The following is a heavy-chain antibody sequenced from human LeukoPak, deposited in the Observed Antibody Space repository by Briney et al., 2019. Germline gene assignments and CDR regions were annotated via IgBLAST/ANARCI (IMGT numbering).Heavy chain of an antibody. D-gene: IGHD6-13*01. Sequence: GESLKISCKGSGYIFTSYWIAWVRQMPGKGLECMGSIFPGDSDTKYNPSFQGHVTISADKSISTAYLQWSSLNDSGTAMYYCAKMGYTSSPGDSWGQGTLVTVSS. CDR1: GYIFTSYW. CDR2: IFPGDSDT. J-gene: IGHJ4*02. CDR3: AKMGYTSSPGDS. V-gene: IGHV5-51*01.